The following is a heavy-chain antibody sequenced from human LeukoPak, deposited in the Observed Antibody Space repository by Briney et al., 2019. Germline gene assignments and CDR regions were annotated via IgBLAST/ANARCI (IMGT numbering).Heavy chain of an antibody. CDR3: AKGAEGSLWFGELSYYFDY. D-gene: IGHD3-10*01. CDR1: GFTFSSYA. J-gene: IGHJ4*02. V-gene: IGHV3-23*01. CDR2: ISGSGGST. Sequence: GGSLRLSCAASGFTFSSYAMSWVRQAPGKGLEWVSAISGSGGSTYYADSVKGRFTISRDNSKNTLYLQMNSLRAEDTAVYYCAKGAEGSLWFGELSYYFDYWGQGTLVTVSS.